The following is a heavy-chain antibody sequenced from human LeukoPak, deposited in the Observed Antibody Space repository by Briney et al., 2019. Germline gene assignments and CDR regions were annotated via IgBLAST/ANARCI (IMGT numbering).Heavy chain of an antibody. CDR2: ISWNSGSM. V-gene: IGHV3-9*01. D-gene: IGHD2-15*01. CDR1: GFTFSNYA. Sequence: PGGSLRLSCAASGFTFSNYAMSWVRQAPGKGLEWVSGISWNSGSMGYADSVKGRFTISRDNAKNSLYLQMNSLRAEDTAVYYCAKSKGPILLLRGYFDYWGQGTLVTVSS. J-gene: IGHJ4*02. CDR3: AKSKGPILLLRGYFDY.